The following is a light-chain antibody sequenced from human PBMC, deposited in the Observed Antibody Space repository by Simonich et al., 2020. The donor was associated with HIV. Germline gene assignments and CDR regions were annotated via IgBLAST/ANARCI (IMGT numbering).Light chain of an antibody. V-gene: IGKV4-1*01. CDR2: WAS. CDR3: QQYYSTPLT. CDR1: QSVLYNFNNKND. Sequence: DIVMTQSPDSLAVSLGERATINCKSSQSVLYNFNNKNDLAWYQQKPGQPPKLLIYWASTRESGVPDRCSGSGSWTDFTLTISSLQAEDVAVYYCQQYYSTPLTFGGGTKVEIK. J-gene: IGKJ4*01.